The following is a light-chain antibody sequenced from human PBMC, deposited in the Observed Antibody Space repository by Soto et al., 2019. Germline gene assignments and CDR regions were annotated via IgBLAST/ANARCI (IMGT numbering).Light chain of an antibody. CDR3: SSYTSSSTPWV. Sequence: QSVLTQPASVSGSLGQSITISCTGTSSDVGGYNYVSWYQQHPGKAPKLMIYDVSNRPSGVSNRFSGSKSGNTASLTISGLLAEDEADYYCSSYTSSSTPWVFGGGTKLTVL. CDR2: DVS. V-gene: IGLV2-14*01. CDR1: SSDVGGYNY. J-gene: IGLJ3*02.